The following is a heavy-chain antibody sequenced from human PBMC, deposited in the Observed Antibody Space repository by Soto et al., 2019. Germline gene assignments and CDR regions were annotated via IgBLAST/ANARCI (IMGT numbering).Heavy chain of an antibody. Sequence: GGSLRLSCAASGFTFSSYSMNWVRQAPGKGLEWVSYISSSSSTIYYADSVKGRFTISRDNAKNSLYLQMNSLRDEDTAVYYCARDMGLRYQLLYGRAYYYGMDVWGQATTVTVS. V-gene: IGHV3-48*02. J-gene: IGHJ6*02. CDR3: ARDMGLRYQLLYGRAYYYGMDV. CDR2: ISSSSSTI. D-gene: IGHD2-2*02. CDR1: GFTFSSYS.